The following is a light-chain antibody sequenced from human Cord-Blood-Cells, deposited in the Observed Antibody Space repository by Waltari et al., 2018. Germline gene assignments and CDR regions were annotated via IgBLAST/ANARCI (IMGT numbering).Light chain of an antibody. CDR3: QQYGSSPFT. J-gene: IGKJ3*01. CDR1: QSVSSSY. Sequence: EIVLTQSPGTLSLSPGERXTLXCRASQSVSSSYLPWYQQKPVPAPRLLIYGASSRATGIPDRFSXSGSGXDFTLTIXXXXPEDFAXYYXQQYGSSPFTFGPGTKXDIK. CDR2: GAS. V-gene: IGKV3-20*01.